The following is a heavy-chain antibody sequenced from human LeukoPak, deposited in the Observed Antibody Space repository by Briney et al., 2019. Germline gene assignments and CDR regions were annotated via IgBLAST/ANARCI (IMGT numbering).Heavy chain of an antibody. Sequence: ASVKVSCKASGYTFTSYDINWVRQATGQGLEWMGWMNPNSGNTGYPQKFQGRVTMTRNTSISTAYMELSSLRSEDTAVYYCARVFCSSTSCYVWFDPWGQGTLVTVSS. D-gene: IGHD2-2*01. J-gene: IGHJ5*02. V-gene: IGHV1-8*01. CDR2: MNPNSGNT. CDR3: ARVFCSSTSCYVWFDP. CDR1: GYTFTSYD.